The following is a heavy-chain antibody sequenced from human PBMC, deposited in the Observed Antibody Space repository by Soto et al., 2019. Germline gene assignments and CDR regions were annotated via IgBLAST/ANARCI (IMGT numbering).Heavy chain of an antibody. D-gene: IGHD6-13*01. V-gene: IGHV3-7*01. J-gene: IGHJ3*01. CDR2: IKQDGSDK. Sequence: EVQLVESGGGLVQPGGSLRLSCVASGFTFSSSWMSWVRQAPGKGLEWVANIKQDGSDKYYVDSVEGRFTISRDNAKXXLYLQXXXXXXXXXXXXXXXXXXSXAAAVWGQGTMVIVSS. CDR1: GFTFSSSW. CDR3: XXXXSXAAAV.